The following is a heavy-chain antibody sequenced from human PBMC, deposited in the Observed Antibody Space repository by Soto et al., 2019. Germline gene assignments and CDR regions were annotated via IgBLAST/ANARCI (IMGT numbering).Heavy chain of an antibody. J-gene: IGHJ4*02. V-gene: IGHV1-3*01. CDR2: INAGNGNT. Sequence: ASVKVSCKASGYTFTSYAMYWVRQAPGQRLEWMGWINAGNGNTKYSQKFQGRVTITRDTSASTAYMELSSLRSEDTAVYYCARDYQELGYLDYWGQGTLVTVSS. CDR1: GYTFTSYA. CDR3: ARDYQELGYLDY. D-gene: IGHD7-27*01.